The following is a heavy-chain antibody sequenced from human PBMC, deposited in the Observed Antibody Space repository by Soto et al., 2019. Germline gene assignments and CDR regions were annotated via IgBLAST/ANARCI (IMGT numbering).Heavy chain of an antibody. J-gene: IGHJ6*03. CDR2: ISAYNGNT. CDR3: AREYYYYYYMDV. Sequence: ASVKVSCKASGYTFTSYGISWVRQAPGHGLEWMGWISAYNGNTNYAQKLQGRVTMTTDTSTSTAYMELRSLRSDDTAVYYCAREYYYYYYMDVWGKGTMVTVSS. CDR1: GYTFTSYG. V-gene: IGHV1-18*01.